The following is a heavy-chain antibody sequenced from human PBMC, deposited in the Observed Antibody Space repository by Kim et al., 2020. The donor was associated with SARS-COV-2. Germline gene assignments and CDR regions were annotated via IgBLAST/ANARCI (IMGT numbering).Heavy chain of an antibody. J-gene: IGHJ4*02. CDR2: ISAYNGNT. V-gene: IGHV1-18*04. Sequence: ASVKVSCKASGYTFTSYGISWVRQAPGQGLEWMGWISAYNGNTNYAQKLQGRVTMTTDTSTSTAYMELRSLRSDDTAVYYCARALTIAVTPLQGYWGQGTLVTVSS. CDR3: ARALTIAVTPLQGY. D-gene: IGHD6-19*01. CDR1: GYTFTSYG.